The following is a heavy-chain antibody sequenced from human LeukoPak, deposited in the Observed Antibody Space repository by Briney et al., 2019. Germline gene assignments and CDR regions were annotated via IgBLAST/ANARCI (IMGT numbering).Heavy chain of an antibody. CDR1: GFTFNGYA. CDR2: ISDTGGGT. D-gene: IGHD3-10*01. Sequence: GGSLRLSCAASGFTFNGYAMTWVRQAPGKGLEWVSTISDTGGGTYYADSVKGRFLISRDNSKNTLYLQMNSLRAVDTAVYYCAKVAPGSYYEDSWGQGTLVTVSS. V-gene: IGHV3-23*01. J-gene: IGHJ5*01. CDR3: AKVAPGSYYEDS.